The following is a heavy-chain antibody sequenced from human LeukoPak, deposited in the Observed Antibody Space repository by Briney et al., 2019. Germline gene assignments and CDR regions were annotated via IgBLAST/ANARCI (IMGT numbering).Heavy chain of an antibody. CDR3: TRNNPNSSGWYSFGC. J-gene: IGHJ4*02. D-gene: IGHD6-19*01. Sequence: SQTLSLTCAISGDSVSSNIAAWNWIRQSPSRGLEWLGRTYYRSKWNNDYAESVKSRIIINPDTSKNQFSLQLSSVTPEDTAVYYCTRNNPNSSGWYSFGCWGQGTLVTVSS. CDR1: GDSVSSNIAA. V-gene: IGHV6-1*01. CDR2: TYYRSKWNN.